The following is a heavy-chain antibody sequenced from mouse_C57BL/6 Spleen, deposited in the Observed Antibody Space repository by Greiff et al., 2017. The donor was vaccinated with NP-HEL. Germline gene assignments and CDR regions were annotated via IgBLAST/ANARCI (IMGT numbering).Heavy chain of an antibody. J-gene: IGHJ4*01. CDR3: ARGYYGRAMDY. D-gene: IGHD1-1*01. CDR1: GSTFTSYD. V-gene: IGHV1-85*01. Sequence: QVQLQQSGPELVKPGASVKLSCKASGSTFTSYDINWVKQRPGQGLEWIGWFYPRDGSTTYNEKFKGKATLTVDTSSSTAYRELHSLTSEDSAVYFCARGYYGRAMDYWGQGTSVTVSS. CDR2: FYPRDGST.